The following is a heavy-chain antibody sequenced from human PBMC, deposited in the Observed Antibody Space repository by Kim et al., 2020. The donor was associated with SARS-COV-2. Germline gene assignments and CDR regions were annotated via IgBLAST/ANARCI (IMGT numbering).Heavy chain of an antibody. Sequence: ASVKVSCKASGYTFTSYYMHWVRQAPGQGLEWMGIINPSGGSTSYAQKFQGRVTMTRDTSTSTVYMELSSLRSEDTAVYYCARDGGSEDQIRYYDSSGYLAEEGCWGQGTLVTVSS. D-gene: IGHD3-22*01. CDR1: GYTFTSYY. J-gene: IGHJ4*02. CDR2: INPSGGST. V-gene: IGHV1-46*01. CDR3: ARDGGSEDQIRYYDSSGYLAEEGC.